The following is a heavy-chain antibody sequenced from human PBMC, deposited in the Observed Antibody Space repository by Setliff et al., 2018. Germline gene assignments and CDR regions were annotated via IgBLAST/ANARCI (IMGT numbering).Heavy chain of an antibody. CDR2: IDYTGNT. CDR1: GGSISTDHYY. Sequence: SETLSLTCTASGGSISTDHYYWGWIRQPPGKGLEWIGSIDYTGNTWHNPSLKSRVTISVDTSRNQFSLKLTSVTAADTAVYYCARHVGSRGRGYNYYYYYMDVWGKGTTVTVSS. CDR3: ARHVGSRGRGYNYYYYYMDV. V-gene: IGHV4-39*01. J-gene: IGHJ6*03. D-gene: IGHD3-10*01.